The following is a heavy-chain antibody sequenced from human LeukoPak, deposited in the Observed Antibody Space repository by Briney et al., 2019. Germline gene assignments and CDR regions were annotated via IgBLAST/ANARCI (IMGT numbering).Heavy chain of an antibody. Sequence: PSQTLSLTCTVSGGSISSGGYYWSWIRQHPGKGLEWIGYIYYSGSTYYNPSLKSRVTISVDTSKNQFSLKLSSVTAADTAVYYCARDEAARPDGAFDIWGQGTMVTVSS. V-gene: IGHV4-31*03. J-gene: IGHJ3*02. D-gene: IGHD6-6*01. CDR2: IYYSGST. CDR3: ARDEAARPDGAFDI. CDR1: GGSISSGGYY.